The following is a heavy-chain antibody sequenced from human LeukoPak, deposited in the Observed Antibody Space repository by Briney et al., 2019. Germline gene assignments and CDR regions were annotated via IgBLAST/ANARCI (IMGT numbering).Heavy chain of an antibody. CDR1: GYTFTGYY. CDR2: INPNSGGT. Sequence: ASVKVSCKASGYTFTGYYMHWVRQAPGQGLEWMGWINPNSGGTDYAQKLQGRVTMTRDTSISTAYMELSRLRSDDTAVYYCASTYYDYVWGSYRFYGMDVWGQGTTVTVSS. CDR3: ASTYYDYVWGSYRFYGMDV. V-gene: IGHV1-2*02. D-gene: IGHD3-16*02. J-gene: IGHJ6*02.